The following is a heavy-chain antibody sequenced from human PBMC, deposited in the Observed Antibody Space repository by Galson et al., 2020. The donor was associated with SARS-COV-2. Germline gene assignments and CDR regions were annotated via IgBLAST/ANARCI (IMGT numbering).Heavy chain of an antibody. CDR2: IFYSGST. CDR3: ARASRRGVTSVSRGVIEGSWFDP. D-gene: IGHD4-17*01. Sequence: SETLSLTCTVSGGSISGYYWSWIRQPPGKGLEWIGYIFYSGSTNYNPSLKSRVTISVDTSKNQFSLKLSSATAADTAVYYCARASRRGVTSVSRGVIEGSWFDPWGQGTLVTVSS. V-gene: IGHV4-59*01. J-gene: IGHJ5*02. CDR1: GGSISGYY.